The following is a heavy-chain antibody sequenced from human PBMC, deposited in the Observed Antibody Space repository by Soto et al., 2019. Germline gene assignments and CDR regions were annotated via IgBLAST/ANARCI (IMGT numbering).Heavy chain of an antibody. J-gene: IGHJ6*02. D-gene: IGHD2-15*01. CDR1: GGTFSSYA. CDR2: IIPIFGTA. Sequence: SVKVSCKASGGTFSSYAISWVRQAPGQGLEWMGGIIPIFGTANYAQKFQGRVTITADESTSTAYMELSSLRSEDTAVYYCAGIAQPRYYYGMDVWGQGTTVTVSS. CDR3: AGIAQPRYYYGMDV. V-gene: IGHV1-69*13.